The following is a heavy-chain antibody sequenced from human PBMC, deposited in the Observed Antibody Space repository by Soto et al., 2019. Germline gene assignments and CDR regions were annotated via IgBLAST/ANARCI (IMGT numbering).Heavy chain of an antibody. V-gene: IGHV3-64D*06. CDR2: IKFNGEII. CDR1: GLIFSDYA. CDR3: ARRASYGARVKFFDS. J-gene: IGHJ4*02. Sequence: GGSLRLSCSASGLIFSDYAMYWVRQAPGKGLECVSGIKFNGEIIESADSVKDRFFISRDNSKATLYLQISSLRPEDTAIYFCARRASYGARVKFFDSWGQGTPVTVSS. D-gene: IGHD4-17*01.